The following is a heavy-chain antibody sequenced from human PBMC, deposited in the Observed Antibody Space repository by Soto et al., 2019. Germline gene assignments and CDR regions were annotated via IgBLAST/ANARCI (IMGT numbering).Heavy chain of an antibody. CDR2: ISDSGGST. CDR3: AKDISSSWINYFDY. D-gene: IGHD6-13*01. J-gene: IGHJ4*02. Sequence: GGSLRLSCAASVVTFSSYAMIWVRQAPGKGLEWVSAISDSGGSTYYADSVKSRFTISRDNSKNTLYLQMNSLRAEDTAVYYCAKDISSSWINYFDYWGQGTLVTVSS. V-gene: IGHV3-23*01. CDR1: VVTFSSYA.